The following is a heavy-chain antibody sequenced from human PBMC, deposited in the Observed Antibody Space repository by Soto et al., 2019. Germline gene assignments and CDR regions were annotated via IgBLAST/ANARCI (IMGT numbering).Heavy chain of an antibody. D-gene: IGHD6-6*01. V-gene: IGHV4-34*01. Sequence: QVQLQQWGAGLLKPSETLSLTCAVYGGSFSGYYWSWIRQPPGKGLEWMGEINHSGRTNYNPSIKIRVTISVDTCKNQFSLKLSSVTSAHTAVYYCARDRSLSSPYYYYYGIDFWGQGTTVTVSS. CDR1: GGSFSGYY. J-gene: IGHJ6*02. CDR3: ARDRSLSSPYYYYYGIDF. CDR2: INHSGRT.